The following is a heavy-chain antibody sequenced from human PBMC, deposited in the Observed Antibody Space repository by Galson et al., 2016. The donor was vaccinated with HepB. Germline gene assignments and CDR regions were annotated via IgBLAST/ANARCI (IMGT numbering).Heavy chain of an antibody. Sequence: SLRLSCAVSGLIFSTDYMSWVRQAPGSGLEWVSVIYGGGSTFYADSVKGRFTISRDNSNNKVYLQMISLAAEDTAVYYCATIPDSWGQRTLVIVAS. CDR1: GLIFSTDY. CDR2: IYGGGST. V-gene: IGHV3-53*01. CDR3: ATIPDS. D-gene: IGHD2-21*01. J-gene: IGHJ4*02.